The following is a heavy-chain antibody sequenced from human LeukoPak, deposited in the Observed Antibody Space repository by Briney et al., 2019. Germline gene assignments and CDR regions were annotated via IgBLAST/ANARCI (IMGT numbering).Heavy chain of an antibody. CDR2: ITGSGDTT. CDR3: AKARGYCSGGTCYSGFDY. CDR1: RFTFSGYA. D-gene: IGHD2-15*01. J-gene: IGHJ4*02. Sequence: PGGSLRLSCAASRFTFSGYAMSWVRQAPGKGLEWVSTITGSGDTTYYADSVKGRFTISRDNSKNTLYLQMNGLRAEDTAVYYCAKARGYCSGGTCYSGFDYWGQGTLVTVSS. V-gene: IGHV3-23*01.